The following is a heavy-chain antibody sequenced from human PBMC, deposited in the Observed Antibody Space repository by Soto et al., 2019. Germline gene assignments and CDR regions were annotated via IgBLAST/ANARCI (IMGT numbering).Heavy chain of an antibody. V-gene: IGHV4-30-4*01. J-gene: IGHJ5*02. CDR3: ARVEGYYDSSGYNWFDP. Sequence: SETLSLTCTVSGGSISSGDYYWTWIRQPPGKGLEWIGYIYYSGSTHYNPSLKSRLTISLDTSKNQFSLKLSSVTAADTAVYYCARVEGYYDSSGYNWFDPWGQGTLVNVSS. CDR2: IYYSGST. CDR1: GGSISSGDYY. D-gene: IGHD3-22*01.